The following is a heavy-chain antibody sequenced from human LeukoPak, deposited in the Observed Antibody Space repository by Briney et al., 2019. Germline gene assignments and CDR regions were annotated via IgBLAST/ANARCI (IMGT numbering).Heavy chain of an antibody. Sequence: GGSPRLSCAASGFTFSSYWMSWVRQAPGKGLEWVANIKQDGSEKYYVDSVKGRFTISRDNAKNSLYLQMNSLRAEDTAVYYCARDTYYYDSSGWYYWGQGTLVTVSS. CDR1: GFTFSSYW. J-gene: IGHJ4*02. V-gene: IGHV3-7*01. CDR3: ARDTYYYDSSGWYY. CDR2: IKQDGSEK. D-gene: IGHD3-22*01.